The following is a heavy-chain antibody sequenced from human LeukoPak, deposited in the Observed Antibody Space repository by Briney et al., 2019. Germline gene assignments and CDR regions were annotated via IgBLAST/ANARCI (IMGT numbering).Heavy chain of an antibody. CDR3: AKDTVKRGYYGSGSPPVDY. Sequence: GGSLRLSCAASGFTFSSYTMSWVRQAPGKGLGWVSAISGSGGSTYYADSVKGRFTISRDNSKNTLYLQMNSLRAEDTAVYYCAKDTVKRGYYGSGSPPVDYWGQGTLVTVSS. D-gene: IGHD3-10*01. CDR2: ISGSGGST. CDR1: GFTFSSYT. J-gene: IGHJ4*02. V-gene: IGHV3-23*01.